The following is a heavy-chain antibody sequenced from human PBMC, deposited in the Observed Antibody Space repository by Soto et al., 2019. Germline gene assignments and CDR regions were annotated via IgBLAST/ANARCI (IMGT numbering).Heavy chain of an antibody. CDR1: GYTFTGYY. CDR3: ARESRITGTNYYYYGMDV. Sequence: ASVKVSCKASGYTFTGYYMHWVRQAPGQGLEWMGWISAYNGNTNYAQKLQGRVTMTTDTSTSTAYMELRSLRSDDTAVYYCARESRITGTNYYYYGMDVWGQGTTVTVSS. J-gene: IGHJ6*02. V-gene: IGHV1-18*04. D-gene: IGHD1-20*01. CDR2: ISAYNGNT.